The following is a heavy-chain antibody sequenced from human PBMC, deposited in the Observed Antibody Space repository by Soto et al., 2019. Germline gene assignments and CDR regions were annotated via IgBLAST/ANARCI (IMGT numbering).Heavy chain of an antibody. CDR1: GFSFSDYS. D-gene: IGHD1-1*01. CDR3: ARWNGYGDL. Sequence: EVQVFESGGGLVQPGGSLRLSCAASGFSFSDYSMAWVRQTPEKGLEWVSGMSIGGEKTFYIDSVKGRFIVSRDSSRDTVYFQMNRLGVEYTAVYYCARWNGYGDLWGQGTLVTVSS. V-gene: IGHV3-23*01. J-gene: IGHJ4*02. CDR2: MSIGGEKT.